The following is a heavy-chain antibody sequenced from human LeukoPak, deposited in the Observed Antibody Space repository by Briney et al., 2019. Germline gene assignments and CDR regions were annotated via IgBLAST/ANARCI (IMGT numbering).Heavy chain of an antibody. Sequence: SETLSLTCAVYGGSFSGYYWSWIRQPPGKGLEWIGEINHSGSTNYNPSLKSRVTISVDTSKNQFSLKLSSVTAADTAVYYCAREGYSGYDSDDAFDIWGQGTMVTVSS. J-gene: IGHJ3*02. CDR3: AREGYSGYDSDDAFDI. CDR2: INHSGST. V-gene: IGHV4-34*01. D-gene: IGHD5-12*01. CDR1: GGSFSGYY.